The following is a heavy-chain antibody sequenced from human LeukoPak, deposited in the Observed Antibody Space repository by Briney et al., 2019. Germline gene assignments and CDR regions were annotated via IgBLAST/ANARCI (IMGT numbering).Heavy chain of an antibody. CDR3: ARFISNRRGGFDY. J-gene: IGHJ4*02. Sequence: SQTLSLTCTVSGGSISSGGYYWSWIRQPPGKGLEWIGYIYHSGSTYYNPSLKSRVTISVDRSKNQFSLKLSSVTAADTAVYYCARFISNRRGGFDYWGQGTLVTVSS. CDR2: IYHSGST. CDR1: GGSISSGGYY. V-gene: IGHV4-30-2*01. D-gene: IGHD1-14*01.